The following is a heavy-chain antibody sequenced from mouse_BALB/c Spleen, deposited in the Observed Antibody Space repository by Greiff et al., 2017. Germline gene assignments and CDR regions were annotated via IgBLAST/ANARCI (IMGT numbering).Heavy chain of an antibody. Sequence: QVQLQQSGAELAKPGASVKMSCKASGYTFTSYWMHWVKQRPGQGLEWIGYINPSTGYTEYNQKFKDKATLTADKSSSTAYMQLSSLTSEDSAVYYCARSYYGNYDFDYWGQGTTLTVSS. CDR1: GYTFTSYW. V-gene: IGHV1-7*01. D-gene: IGHD2-10*01. CDR3: ARSYYGNYDFDY. J-gene: IGHJ2*01. CDR2: INPSTGYT.